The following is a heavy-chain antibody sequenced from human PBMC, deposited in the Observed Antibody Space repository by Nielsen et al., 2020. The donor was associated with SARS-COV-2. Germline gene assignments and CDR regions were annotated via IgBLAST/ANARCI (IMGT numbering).Heavy chain of an antibody. CDR3: ARDPYQVNDY. CDR1: GFTFSSYW. Sequence: GESLKISCAASGFTFSSYWMSWVCQAPGKGLEWVANIKQDGSEKYYVDSVKGRFTISRDNAKNSLYLQMNSLRAEDTAVYYCARDPYQVNDYWGQGTLVTVSS. CDR2: IKQDGSEK. V-gene: IGHV3-7*05. J-gene: IGHJ4*02.